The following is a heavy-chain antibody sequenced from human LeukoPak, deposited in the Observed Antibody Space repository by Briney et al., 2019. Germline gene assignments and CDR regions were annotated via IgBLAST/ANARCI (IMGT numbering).Heavy chain of an antibody. CDR1: GGSISSGGYY. J-gene: IGHJ4*02. Sequence: SETLSLTCTVSGGSISSGGYYWSWIRQHPGKGLEWIGYIYYSGSTYYNPSLKSRVTISVDTSKNQFSLKLSFVTAADTAVYYCAREVQDCGGDCYPYYFDYWGQGTLVTVSS. CDR2: IYYSGST. V-gene: IGHV4-31*03. CDR3: AREVQDCGGDCYPYYFDY. D-gene: IGHD2-21*02.